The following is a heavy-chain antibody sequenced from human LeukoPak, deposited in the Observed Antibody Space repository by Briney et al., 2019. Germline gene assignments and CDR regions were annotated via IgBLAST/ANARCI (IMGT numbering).Heavy chain of an antibody. CDR1: GGSISSYY. J-gene: IGHJ3*02. CDR2: IYYSGSS. D-gene: IGHD6-25*01. CDR3: ARVGGSGAFDI. V-gene: IGHV4-59*01. Sequence: SETLSLTCTVSGGSISSYYWSWIRQPPGKGLEWIGYIYYSGSSNYNPSLKSRVTISMDMSKNQFSLNLSSVTAADTAVYYCARVGGSGAFDIWGQGTMVTVSS.